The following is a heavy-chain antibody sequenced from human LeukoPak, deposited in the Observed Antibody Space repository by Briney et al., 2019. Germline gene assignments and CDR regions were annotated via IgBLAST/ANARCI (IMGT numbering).Heavy chain of an antibody. CDR2: IYTSGST. D-gene: IGHD3-9*01. V-gene: IGHV4-4*07. Sequence: SETLSLTCTVSGGSISSYYWGWIRQPAGKGLEWIGRIYTSGSTNYNPSLKSRVTMSVDTSKNQFSLKLSSVTAADTAVYYCARDRVLTGPLDYYYYMDVWGKGTTVTISS. CDR1: GGSISSYY. CDR3: ARDRVLTGPLDYYYYMDV. J-gene: IGHJ6*03.